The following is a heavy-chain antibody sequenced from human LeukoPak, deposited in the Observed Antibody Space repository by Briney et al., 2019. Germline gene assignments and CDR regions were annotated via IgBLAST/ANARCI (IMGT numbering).Heavy chain of an antibody. CDR3: AKDGPASGLSYFDY. V-gene: IGHV3-30*02. CDR2: IRYDGSTR. J-gene: IGHJ4*02. CDR1: GFSFGSIG. Sequence: GGSLRLSCAASGFSFGSIGMHWVRQAPGKGLEWVAFIRYDGSTRYYADSVKGRFIISRDISENTLYLQMNSRRTEDTAMYYCAKDGPASGLSYFDYWGQGTLVTVSS. D-gene: IGHD2-2*01.